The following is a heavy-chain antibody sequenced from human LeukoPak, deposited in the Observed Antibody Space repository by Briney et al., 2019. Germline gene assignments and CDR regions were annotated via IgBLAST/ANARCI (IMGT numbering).Heavy chain of an antibody. CDR3: ARGRSSGFFDY. J-gene: IGHJ4*02. Sequence: PGGSLRLSSAASGFTFSNYWMSWVRQAPGKGLEWVSVIFGGGSTNYADSVKGRFTISRDNSKNTLYLQMNSLSAEDTAVYYCARGRSSGFFDYWGQGTLVTVSS. V-gene: IGHV3-53*01. CDR2: IFGGGST. CDR1: GFTFSNYW. D-gene: IGHD3-22*01.